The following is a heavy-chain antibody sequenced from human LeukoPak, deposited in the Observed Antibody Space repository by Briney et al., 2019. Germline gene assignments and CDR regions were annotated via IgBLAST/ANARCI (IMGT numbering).Heavy chain of an antibody. V-gene: IGHV1-69*05. D-gene: IGHD5-24*01. CDR1: GYTFTGYY. CDR2: IIPIFGTA. Sequence: SVKVSCKASGYTFTGYYMHWVRQAPGQGLEWMGRIIPIFGTANYAQKFQGRVTITTDESTSTAYMELSSLRSEDTAVYYCAKGQRWLQRSKLYFDYWGQGTLVTVSS. J-gene: IGHJ4*02. CDR3: AKGQRWLQRSKLYFDY.